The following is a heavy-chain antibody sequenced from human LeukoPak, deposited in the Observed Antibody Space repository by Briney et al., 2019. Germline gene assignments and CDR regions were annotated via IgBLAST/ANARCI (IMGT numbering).Heavy chain of an antibody. D-gene: IGHD2-2*01. V-gene: IGHV3-48*03. Sequence: GGSLRLSCAASGFTFSSYEMNWVRQAPGKGLEWVSYISSSGSRTHYADSVKGRFTISRDNANNSLYLQMNTLRAEDTAVYYCATDLQPFDYWGQGTLVTVSS. CDR1: GFTFSSYE. CDR2: ISSSGSRT. J-gene: IGHJ4*02. CDR3: ATDLQPFDY.